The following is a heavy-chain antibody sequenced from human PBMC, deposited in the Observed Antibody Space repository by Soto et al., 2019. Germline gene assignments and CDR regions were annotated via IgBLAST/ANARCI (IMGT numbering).Heavy chain of an antibody. CDR2: INPSGGGT. J-gene: IGHJ5*02. Sequence: QVQLVQSGAEVKKPGASVRISCKASGYTFASRYLHWVRQAPGQGLQWMGLINPSGGGTDYAQGFQDRVTMTRDRFTGTVYMELSRLKSEDTAVYYCARGGEIPGAPFDPWGQGTLVTVSS. V-gene: IGHV1-46*01. D-gene: IGHD7-27*01. CDR1: GYTFASRY. CDR3: ARGGEIPGAPFDP.